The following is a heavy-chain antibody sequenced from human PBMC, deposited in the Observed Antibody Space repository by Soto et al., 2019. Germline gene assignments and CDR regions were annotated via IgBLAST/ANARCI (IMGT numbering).Heavy chain of an antibody. Sequence: GGSLRLSCAASGFTFSSYGMHWARQAPGKGLEWVAVIWYDGSNKYYADSVKGRFTISRDNSKNTLYLQMNSLRAEDTAVYYCVVGGHYYDSSGRPFDIWGQGTMVTVSS. CDR3: VVGGHYYDSSGRPFDI. J-gene: IGHJ3*02. CDR1: GFTFSSYG. CDR2: IWYDGSNK. V-gene: IGHV3-33*01. D-gene: IGHD3-22*01.